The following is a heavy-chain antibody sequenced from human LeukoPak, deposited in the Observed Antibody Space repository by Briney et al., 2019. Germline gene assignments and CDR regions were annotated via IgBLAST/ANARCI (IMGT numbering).Heavy chain of an antibody. CDR3: AKFQVGDTAMVTSGVSDY. V-gene: IGHV3-23*01. CDR2: ISGSGGST. CDR1: GFTFSSYA. J-gene: IGHJ4*02. Sequence: GGSLRLSCAASGFTFSSYAMSWVRQAPGKGPEWVSAISGSGGSTYYADSVKGRFTISRDNPKNTLYLQMNSLRAEDTAVYYCAKFQVGDTAMVTSGVSDYWGQGTLVTVSS. D-gene: IGHD5-18*01.